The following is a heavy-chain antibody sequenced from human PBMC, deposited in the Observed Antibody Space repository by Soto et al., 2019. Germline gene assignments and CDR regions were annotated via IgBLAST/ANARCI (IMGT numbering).Heavy chain of an antibody. CDR3: ARTIGYSSGWYYFDY. D-gene: IGHD6-19*01. CDR1: GYSFTSYW. Sequence: PGESLKISCKGSGYSFTSYWIGWVRQMPGKGLEWMGIIYPGDSDTRYSPSFQGQVTISADKSISTAYLQWSSLKASDTAMYYCARTIGYSSGWYYFDYWGQGTLVTVSS. CDR2: IYPGDSDT. J-gene: IGHJ4*02. V-gene: IGHV5-51*01.